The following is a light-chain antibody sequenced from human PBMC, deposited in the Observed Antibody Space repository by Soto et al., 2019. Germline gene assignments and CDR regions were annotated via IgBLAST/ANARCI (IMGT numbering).Light chain of an antibody. CDR1: QTIGTY. Sequence: IEVAQSPSSLAASLGDGVTSPCRASQTIGTYVNWYRQKPGRAPKVVSLGASSLQSGVPPRFSGSGSGPDFTLTISSLKPEDFATYYCQQYNSYPLTFGGGTKV. V-gene: IGKV1-16*01. CDR3: QQYNSYPLT. CDR2: GAS. J-gene: IGKJ4*01.